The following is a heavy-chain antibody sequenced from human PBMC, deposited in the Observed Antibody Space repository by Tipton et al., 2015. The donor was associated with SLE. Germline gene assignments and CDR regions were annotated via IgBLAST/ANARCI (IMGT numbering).Heavy chain of an antibody. V-gene: IGHV4-4*02. CDR2: IYHSGNT. J-gene: IGHJ4*02. CDR3: ARHVVATSRGSYYFDY. CDR1: GGSISSNYW. D-gene: IGHD2-15*01. Sequence: TLSLTCAVSGGSISSNYWWSWVRQPPGKGLEWIGEIYHSGNTNYNPSLKSRVTISVDTSKNQFSLSLSSVTAADTAVYYCARHVVATSRGSYYFDYWGQGTLLTVSS.